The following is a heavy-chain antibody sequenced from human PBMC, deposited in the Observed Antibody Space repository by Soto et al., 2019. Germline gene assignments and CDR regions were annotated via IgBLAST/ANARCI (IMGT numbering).Heavy chain of an antibody. D-gene: IGHD3-22*01. CDR2: ISSSSSYI. CDR3: ARDLEYYYDSSGSPPGY. Sequence: GGSLRLSCAASGFTFSSYSMNWVRQAPGKGLEWVSSISSSSSYIYYTDSVKGRFTISRDNAKNSLYLQMNSLRAEDTAVYYCARDLEYYYDSSGSPPGYWGQGTLVTVSS. V-gene: IGHV3-21*01. J-gene: IGHJ4*02. CDR1: GFTFSSYS.